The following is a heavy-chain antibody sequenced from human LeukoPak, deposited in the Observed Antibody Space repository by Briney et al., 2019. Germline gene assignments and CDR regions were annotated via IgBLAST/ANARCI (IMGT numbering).Heavy chain of an antibody. CDR1: GFSFSTYS. CDR2: ISSSSSYL. V-gene: IGHV3-21*06. D-gene: IGHD6-13*01. Sequence: GGSLRLSRAASGFSFSTYSMNWVRQAPGKGLEWVSSISSSSSYLYYADSIKGRFTISRDNAKNSLFLQMNSLRAEDTAVYYCAREPIAAAGNGVDFWGQGTLVTVSS. J-gene: IGHJ4*02. CDR3: AREPIAAAGNGVDF.